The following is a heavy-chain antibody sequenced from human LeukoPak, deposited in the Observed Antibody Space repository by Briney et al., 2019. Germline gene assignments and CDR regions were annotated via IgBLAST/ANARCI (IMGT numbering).Heavy chain of an antibody. Sequence: SETLSLTCTVSGGSISSYYWSWIRQPPGKGLEWIGYIYYSGSTNYNPSLKSRVTISVDTSKNQFSLKLSSVTAADTAVYYCASDYSGSGWYFDLWGRGTLVTVSS. V-gene: IGHV4-59*08. CDR3: ASDYSGSGWYFDL. D-gene: IGHD4-11*01. CDR2: IYYSGST. CDR1: GGSISSYY. J-gene: IGHJ2*01.